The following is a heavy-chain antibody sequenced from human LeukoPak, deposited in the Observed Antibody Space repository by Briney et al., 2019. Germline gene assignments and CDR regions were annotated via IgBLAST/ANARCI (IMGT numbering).Heavy chain of an antibody. D-gene: IGHD2-21*01. CDR2: IWYDGSNK. Sequence: PGRSLRLSCAASGFTFSSYGMHWVRQAPGKGLKWVAVIWYDGSNKYYADSVKGQFTISRDNSKNTLYLQMNSLRAEDTALYYCAKNLLSLWLIDNWGQGTLVTVSS. J-gene: IGHJ4*02. CDR3: AKNLLSLWLIDN. CDR1: GFTFSSYG. V-gene: IGHV3-33*06.